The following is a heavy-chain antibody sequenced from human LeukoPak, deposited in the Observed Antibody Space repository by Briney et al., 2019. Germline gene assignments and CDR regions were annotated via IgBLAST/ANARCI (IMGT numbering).Heavy chain of an antibody. CDR1: GFTFSTYS. Sequence: GGSLRLSCAVSGFTFSTYSMKWVRQAPGKGLEGVSFLGSSGSYIYYADSVKGRFTISRDNAKNSLYLQMNSLRAEDTAVYYCARVSNGWSVIDYWGQGTLVTVSS. V-gene: IGHV3-21*01. CDR2: LGSSGSYI. J-gene: IGHJ4*02. CDR3: ARVSNGWSVIDY. D-gene: IGHD6-19*01.